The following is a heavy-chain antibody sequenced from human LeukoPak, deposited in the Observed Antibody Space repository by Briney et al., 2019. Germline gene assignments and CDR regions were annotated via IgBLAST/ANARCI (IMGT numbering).Heavy chain of an antibody. Sequence: ASVKVSCKASVYTFTGYYMHWVRQAPGQGLGWMEWINPNSGGTNYAQKFQGRVTMTRDTSISTAYMELSRLRSDDTAVYYCARALLRYDAFDIWGQGTMVTVSS. CDR1: VYTFTGYY. CDR2: INPNSGGT. CDR3: ARALLRYDAFDI. J-gene: IGHJ3*02. V-gene: IGHV1-2*02. D-gene: IGHD4-17*01.